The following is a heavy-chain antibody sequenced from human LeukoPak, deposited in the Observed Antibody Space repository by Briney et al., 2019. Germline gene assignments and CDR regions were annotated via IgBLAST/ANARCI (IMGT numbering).Heavy chain of an antibody. Sequence: GGSLRLSCAASGFTFSSYEMDWVRRAPGKGLEWVSYIGSSGGSRYYADSVKGRFTSSRDNAKNSLYLQMNSLRVEDAAVYYCAREDGDAFDIWGQGTVVSVSS. J-gene: IGHJ3*02. CDR3: AREDGDAFDI. CDR1: GFTFSSYE. V-gene: IGHV3-48*03. D-gene: IGHD5-24*01. CDR2: IGSSGGSR.